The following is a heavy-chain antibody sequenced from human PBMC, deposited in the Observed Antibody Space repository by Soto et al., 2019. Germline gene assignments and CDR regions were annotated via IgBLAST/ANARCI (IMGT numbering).Heavy chain of an antibody. J-gene: IGHJ6*02. D-gene: IGHD1-1*01. V-gene: IGHV4-34*01. CDR3: ARGRAARPHKQLYCYDGMDV. Sequence: PSETLSLTCAVYGGSFSGYYWSWIRQPPGKGLDWIGEINHSGSTNYNPSLKSRVTISVDTSKNQFSLKLSSVTAADTAVYYCARGRAARPHKQLYCYDGMDVWGQGTTVTVSS. CDR1: GGSFSGYY. CDR2: INHSGST.